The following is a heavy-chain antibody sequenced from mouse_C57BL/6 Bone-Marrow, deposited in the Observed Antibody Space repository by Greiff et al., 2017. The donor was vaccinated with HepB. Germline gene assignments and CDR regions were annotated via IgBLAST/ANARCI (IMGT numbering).Heavy chain of an antibody. V-gene: IGHV1-62-3*01. D-gene: IGHD3-2*02. J-gene: IGHJ4*01. CDR1: GYTFTSYW. CDR2: IDPNSGST. CDR3: ARGTAQATDYAMDY. Sequence: QVQLQQPGAELVKPGASVKLSCKASGYTFTSYWMHWVKQRPGRGLEWIGRIDPNSGSTNYNEKFKSKATLTVDKSSSTAYMQLSSLTSEDSAVYYCARGTAQATDYAMDYWGQGTSVTVSS.